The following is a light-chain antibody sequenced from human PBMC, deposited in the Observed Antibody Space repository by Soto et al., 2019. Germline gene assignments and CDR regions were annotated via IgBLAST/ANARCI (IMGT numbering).Light chain of an antibody. V-gene: IGKV3-20*01. Sequence: EIVLTQSPGTLSLSPGERATLSCRASQRVSSSYLAWYQQKPGQAPRLLIYGASCRATGIPDRFSGSGSGTDFTLTIGRLEPEDFAVYFCQHYGSSPYTFGQGTKLEIK. CDR1: QRVSSSY. CDR3: QHYGSSPYT. CDR2: GAS. J-gene: IGKJ2*01.